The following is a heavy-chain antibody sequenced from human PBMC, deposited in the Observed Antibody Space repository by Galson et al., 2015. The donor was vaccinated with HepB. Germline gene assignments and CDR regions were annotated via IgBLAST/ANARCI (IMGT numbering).Heavy chain of an antibody. J-gene: IGHJ5*02. CDR2: ITPIFGTA. V-gene: IGHV1-69*13. D-gene: IGHD3-22*01. Sequence: SVKVSCKASGGTFSSYAISWVRQAPGQGLEWMGGITPIFGTANYAQKFQGRVTITADESTSTAYMELSGLRSEDTAVYYCAIPSDYYDSSGYETWGQGTLVTVSS. CDR1: GGTFSSYA. CDR3: AIPSDYYDSSGYET.